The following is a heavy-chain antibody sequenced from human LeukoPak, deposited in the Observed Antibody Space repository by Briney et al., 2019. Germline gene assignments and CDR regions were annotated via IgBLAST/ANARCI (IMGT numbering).Heavy chain of an antibody. D-gene: IGHD3-22*01. CDR1: GGSISSYY. Sequence: SETLSLTCTVSGGSISSYYWSWIRQPAGKGLEWIGRIYTSGSTNYNHSLKSRVTMSVDTSKNQFSLKLSSVTAADTAVYYCARDGYDSSGYYSHYYGMDVWGQGTTVTVSS. CDR2: IYTSGST. V-gene: IGHV4-4*07. J-gene: IGHJ6*02. CDR3: ARDGYDSSGYYSHYYGMDV.